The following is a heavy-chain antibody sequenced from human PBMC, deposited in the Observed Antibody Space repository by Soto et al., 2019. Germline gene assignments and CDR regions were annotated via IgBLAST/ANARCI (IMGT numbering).Heavy chain of an antibody. D-gene: IGHD2-15*01. CDR3: ARGVAPYYFDY. V-gene: IGHV1-69*05. Sequence: GASVKLSCKASGGTFSSYAISWVRQAPGQGLEWMGGIIPIFGTAKYSQKFQGRVTITRDTSASTAYMELSSLRSEDTAVYYCARGVAPYYFDYWGQGTLVTVSS. J-gene: IGHJ4*02. CDR1: GGTFSSYA. CDR2: IIPIFGTA.